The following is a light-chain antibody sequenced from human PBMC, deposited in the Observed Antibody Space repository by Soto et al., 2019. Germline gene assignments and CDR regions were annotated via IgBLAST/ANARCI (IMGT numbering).Light chain of an antibody. CDR2: DAS. CDR1: QSVSSY. Sequence: EIVLTQCPATMPLSPGERATLSCRASQSVSSYLAWYQQKPGQAPRLLIYDASNLATGIPDRFSGSGSGTDFTLTISSLEPEDFAVYYCQXRSNWPRTXGQGTKLEIK. CDR3: QXRSNWPRT. J-gene: IGKJ1*01. V-gene: IGKV3-11*01.